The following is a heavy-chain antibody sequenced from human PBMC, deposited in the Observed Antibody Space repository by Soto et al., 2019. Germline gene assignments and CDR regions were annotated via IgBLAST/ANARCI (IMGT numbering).Heavy chain of an antibody. CDR2: VYYSGSA. CDR3: ARGSMVRGPTPFDY. D-gene: IGHD3-10*01. V-gene: IGHV4-59*01. CDR1: GGSIRSYY. Sequence: SETLSLTCNVSGGSIRSYYWNWIRQPPGKTLKWIGDVYYSGSANYNPSLKSRVTISVDMSRNQFSLKLNSVTAADTAVYYCARGSMVRGPTPFDYWGQGTLVTVSS. J-gene: IGHJ4*02.